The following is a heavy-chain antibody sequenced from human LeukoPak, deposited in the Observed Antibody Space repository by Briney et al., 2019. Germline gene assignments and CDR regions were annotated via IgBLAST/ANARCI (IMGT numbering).Heavy chain of an antibody. CDR1: GGSISSSSYY. V-gene: IGHV4-39*01. J-gene: IGHJ5*02. CDR2: IYYSGST. CDR3: ARPLIGPSNWFDP. D-gene: IGHD3-16*01. Sequence: SETLSLTCTVSGGSISSSSYYWGWIRQPPGKRLEWIGSIYYSGSTYYNPSLKSRVTISVDTSKNQFSLKLSSVTAADTAVYYCARPLIGPSNWFDPWGQGTLVTVSS.